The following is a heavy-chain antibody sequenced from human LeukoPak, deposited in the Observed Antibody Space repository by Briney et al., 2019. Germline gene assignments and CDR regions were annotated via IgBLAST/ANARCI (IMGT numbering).Heavy chain of an antibody. J-gene: IGHJ4*02. V-gene: IGHV3-23*01. CDR3: AKVSAAGKTGFFDY. CDR2: ISGSGGST. CDR1: GFSLRSYV. D-gene: IGHD6-13*01. Sequence: GGSLRLSCAASGFSLRSYVMTWVRQAPGKGLEWVSGISGSGGSTYYADPVKGRFTISRDNSKNTLYLQMNSLRAEDTAVYYCAKVSAAGKTGFFDYWGQGTLVTVSS.